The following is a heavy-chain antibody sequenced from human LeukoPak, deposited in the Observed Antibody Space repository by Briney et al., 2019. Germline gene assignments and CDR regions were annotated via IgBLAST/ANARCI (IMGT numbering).Heavy chain of an antibody. CDR1: GGSFSGYY. Sequence: SETLSLICAVYGGSFSGYYWSWIRQPPGKGLEWIGEINHSGSTNYNPYLKSRFTISVDTSKNQFSLKLSSVTAADTAVYYCARGASAVVVPAAIKRRLYGMDVWGQGTTVTVSS. V-gene: IGHV4-34*01. J-gene: IGHJ6*02. CDR2: INHSGST. D-gene: IGHD2-2*02. CDR3: ARGASAVVVPAAIKRRLYGMDV.